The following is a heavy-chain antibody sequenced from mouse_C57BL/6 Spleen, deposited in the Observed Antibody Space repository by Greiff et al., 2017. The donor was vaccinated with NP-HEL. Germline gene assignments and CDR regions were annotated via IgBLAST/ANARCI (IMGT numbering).Heavy chain of an antibody. CDR3: ARLWLRRRDYYAMDY. J-gene: IGHJ4*01. Sequence: EVQLQQSGPELVKPGASVKISCKASGYTFTDYYMNWVKQSHGKSLEWIGDINPNNGGTSYNQKFKGKATLTVDKSSSTAYMELRSLTSEDSAVYYCARLWLRRRDYYAMDYWGQGTSVTVSS. CDR2: INPNNGGT. D-gene: IGHD2-2*01. CDR1: GYTFTDYY. V-gene: IGHV1-26*01.